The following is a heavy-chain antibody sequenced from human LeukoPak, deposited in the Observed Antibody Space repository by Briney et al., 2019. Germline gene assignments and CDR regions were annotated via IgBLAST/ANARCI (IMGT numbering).Heavy chain of an antibody. D-gene: IGHD3-3*01. CDR1: GYTFTDYY. CDR3: ATDRAIFGVVISVGY. Sequence: ASVKVSCKVSGYTFTDYYMHWVQQAPGKGLEWMGLVDPEDGETIYAEKFQGRVTITADTSTDTDYMELSSLRSEDTAVYYCATDRAIFGVVISVGYWGQGTLVTVSS. V-gene: IGHV1-69-2*01. J-gene: IGHJ4*02. CDR2: VDPEDGET.